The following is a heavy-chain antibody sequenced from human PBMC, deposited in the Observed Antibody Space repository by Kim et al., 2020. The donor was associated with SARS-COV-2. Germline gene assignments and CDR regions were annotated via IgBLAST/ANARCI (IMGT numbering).Heavy chain of an antibody. D-gene: IGHD2-2*02. CDR1: GYSFTSYW. CDR2: IYPGDSDT. J-gene: IGHJ6*03. Sequence: GESLKISCKGSGYSFTSYWIGWVRQMPGKGLEWMGIIYPGDSDTRYSPSFQGQVTISADKSISTAYLQWSSLKASDSAMYYCARSKPYCRSTSCYIGFDYYYYYYMDVWGKGTTVTVSS. V-gene: IGHV5-51*01. CDR3: ARSKPYCRSTSCYIGFDYYYYYYMDV.